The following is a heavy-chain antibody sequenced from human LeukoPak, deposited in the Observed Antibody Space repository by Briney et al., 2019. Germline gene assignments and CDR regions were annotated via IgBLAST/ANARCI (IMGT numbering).Heavy chain of an antibody. CDR2: IYISEKP. D-gene: IGHD1-26*01. V-gene: IGHV4-4*07. CDR1: GGSISSYY. Sequence: SEALSLTCTVSGGSISSYYWSWIRQPAGKGLEWIGRIYISEKPNYNPSLKSRLTMSVDKSKNQFSLKLNSVTAADTAVYYCATLRGGGSYLNWFDPWGQGTLVTVSS. CDR3: ATLRGGGSYLNWFDP. J-gene: IGHJ5*02.